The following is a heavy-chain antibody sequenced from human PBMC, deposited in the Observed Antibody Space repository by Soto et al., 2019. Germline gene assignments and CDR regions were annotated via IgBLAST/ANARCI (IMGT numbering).Heavy chain of an antibody. CDR3: ARDRAYYYDSSGTGI. CDR2: INPSGGST. D-gene: IGHD3-22*01. Sequence: ASVKVSCKASGYTFTSYYMHWVRQAPGQGLEWMGIINPSGGSTSYAQKFQGRVTMTRDTSTSTVYMELSSLRSEDTAVYYCARDRAYYYDSSGTGIWGQGTMVTVSS. V-gene: IGHV1-46*01. CDR1: GYTFTSYY. J-gene: IGHJ3*02.